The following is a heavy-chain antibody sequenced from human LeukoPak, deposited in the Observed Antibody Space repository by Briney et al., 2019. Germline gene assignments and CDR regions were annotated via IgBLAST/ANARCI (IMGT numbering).Heavy chain of an antibody. V-gene: IGHV3-66*01. J-gene: IGHJ3*02. CDR3: ARVGWYKAFDI. Sequence: PGGSLRLSCAVSGFTVSSNYMSWVRQAPGKGLEWVSVIYSGGSTYYADSVKGRFTISRDNSKNTLYLQMNSLRAEDTAVYYCARVGWYKAFDIWGQGTMVTVSS. D-gene: IGHD6-19*01. CDR2: IYSGGST. CDR1: GFTVSSNY.